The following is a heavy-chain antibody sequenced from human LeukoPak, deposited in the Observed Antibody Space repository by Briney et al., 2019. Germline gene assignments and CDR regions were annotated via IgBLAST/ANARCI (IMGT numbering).Heavy chain of an antibody. CDR3: ARSSSWYYNWFDP. Sequence: GGSLRLSCAASGFTFSSYSMNWVCQAPGKGLEWVSYISSSSSTIYYADSVKGRFTISRDNAKNSLYLQMNSLRAEDTAVYYCARSSSWYYNWFDPWGQGTLATVSS. J-gene: IGHJ5*02. D-gene: IGHD6-13*01. CDR2: ISSSSSTI. V-gene: IGHV3-48*01. CDR1: GFTFSSYS.